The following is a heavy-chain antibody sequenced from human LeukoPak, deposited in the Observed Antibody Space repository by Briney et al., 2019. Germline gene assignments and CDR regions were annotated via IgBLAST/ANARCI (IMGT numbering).Heavy chain of an antibody. CDR1: GYTLTELS. D-gene: IGHD6-13*01. CDR2: FDPEDGET. J-gene: IGHJ4*02. Sequence: ASVKVSCKVSGYTLTELSMHWVRQAPGKGLEWMGGFDPEDGETIYAQKFQGRVTMTEDTSTDTAYMEPSSLRSEDTAVYYCATSGREYSSWYAFDYWGQGTLVTVSS. V-gene: IGHV1-24*01. CDR3: ATSGREYSSWYAFDY.